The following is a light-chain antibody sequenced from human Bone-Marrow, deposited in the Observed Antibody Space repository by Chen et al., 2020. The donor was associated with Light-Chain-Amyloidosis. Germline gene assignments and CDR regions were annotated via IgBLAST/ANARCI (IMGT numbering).Light chain of an antibody. J-gene: IGLJ2*01. V-gene: IGLV2-14*01. CDR2: DVS. CDR1: SSDVGRNKY. Sequence: QSALTQPASVSGSPGQSITISCTATSSDVGRNKYVSWYQQFPGKAPKLMIYDVSSRPSGVSNRFSGSKSGNTASLPISVLQADGEAEYYCISFVGSGTVFGGGTKVTVL. CDR3: ISFVGSGTV.